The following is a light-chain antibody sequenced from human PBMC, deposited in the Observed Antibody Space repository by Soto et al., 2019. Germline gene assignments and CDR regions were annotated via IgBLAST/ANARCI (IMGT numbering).Light chain of an antibody. Sequence: GNRVTITCQASQDIATYLNWYQQKPGKAPNLLIYDASNLETGVPSRFSGGGSGTHFTFTISSLQSEDFATYYCQQLNSYPITFGQGTRLEI. V-gene: IGKV1-33*01. CDR3: QQLNSYPIT. CDR1: QDIATY. J-gene: IGKJ5*01. CDR2: DAS.